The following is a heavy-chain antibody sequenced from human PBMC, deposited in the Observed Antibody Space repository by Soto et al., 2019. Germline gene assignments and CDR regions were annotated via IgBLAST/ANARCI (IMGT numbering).Heavy chain of an antibody. J-gene: IGHJ6*02. Sequence: QVQLVESGGGVVQPGRSLRLSCAASGFTFSSYGMHWVRQAPGKGLEWVAVIWYDGSNKYYADSVKGRFTISRDNSKNTLYLQMNSLRAEDTAVYYCARDGQWLDTTEKSWKATYYYYYGMDVWGQGTTVTVSS. V-gene: IGHV3-33*01. CDR1: GFTFSSYG. D-gene: IGHD6-19*01. CDR2: IWYDGSNK. CDR3: ARDGQWLDTTEKSWKATYYYYYGMDV.